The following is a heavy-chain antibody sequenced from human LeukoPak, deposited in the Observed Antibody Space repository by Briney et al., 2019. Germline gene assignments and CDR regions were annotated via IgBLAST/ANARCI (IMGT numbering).Heavy chain of an antibody. Sequence: GSLRLSCAASGFTFSSYWMSWVRQAPGKGLEWVANIKQDGSEKYYVDSVKGRFTISRDNAKNSLYLQMNSLRAEDTAVYYCARDSVVPAAELNWFDPWGQGTLVTVSS. CDR2: IKQDGSEK. J-gene: IGHJ5*02. CDR3: ARDSVVPAAELNWFDP. CDR1: GFTFSSYW. V-gene: IGHV3-7*01. D-gene: IGHD2-2*01.